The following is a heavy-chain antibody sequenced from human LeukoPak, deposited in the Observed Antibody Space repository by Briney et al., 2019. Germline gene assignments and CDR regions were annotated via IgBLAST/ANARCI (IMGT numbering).Heavy chain of an antibody. V-gene: IGHV4-34*01. D-gene: IGHD6-13*01. CDR2: INHSGST. J-gene: IGHJ5*02. Sequence: SETLSLTCAVYGGSFSGYYWSWIRQPPGKGLEWIGEINHSGSTNYNPSLKSRVTISVDTSKNQFSLKLSSVTAADTAVYYCARAVTSSSSWYKWVNWFDPWGQGTLVTVSS. CDR1: GGSFSGYY. CDR3: ARAVTSSSSWYKWVNWFDP.